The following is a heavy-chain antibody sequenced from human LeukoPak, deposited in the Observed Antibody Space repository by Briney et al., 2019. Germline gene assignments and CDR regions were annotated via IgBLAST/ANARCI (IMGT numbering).Heavy chain of an antibody. D-gene: IGHD2-2*01. CDR1: GFTFSSYA. J-gene: IGHJ4*02. Sequence: GGSLRLSCAASGFTFSSYAMSWVRQAPGKGLEWVSAISGSGGSTYYADSVKGRFTISRDSSKNTLYLQMNSLRAEDTAVYYCAKGTRSSTSCYGGYWGQGTLVTVSS. V-gene: IGHV3-23*01. CDR2: ISGSGGST. CDR3: AKGTRSSTSCYGGY.